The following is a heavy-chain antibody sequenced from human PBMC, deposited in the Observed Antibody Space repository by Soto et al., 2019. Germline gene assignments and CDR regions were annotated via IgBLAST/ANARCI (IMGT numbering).Heavy chain of an antibody. CDR1: GLIFSSYG. J-gene: IGHJ4*02. CDR3: ARDRYSSSPGHLEY. D-gene: IGHD6-6*01. V-gene: IGHV3-30*03. Sequence: QVQLVESGGGVVQPGRSLRLSCTASGLIFSSYGMHWVRQAPGKGLEWVALISYDGSNTNYADSVKGRFTLSRDNSKSTLYLQMNSLRVEDTAVYYCARDRYSSSPGHLEYWGQGTLVTVSS. CDR2: ISYDGSNT.